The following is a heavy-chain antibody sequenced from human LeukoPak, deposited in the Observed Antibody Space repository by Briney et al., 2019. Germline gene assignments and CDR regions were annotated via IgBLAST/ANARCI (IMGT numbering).Heavy chain of an antibody. CDR2: ISGSGGSP. J-gene: IGHJ4*02. Sequence: GGSLRLSCAASGFTFGSYAMSWVRQAPGKGLEWVSTISGSGGSPYYADSVKGRFTISRDNSKNTLYLQMNSLRAEDTAVFYCAKAQHSSIWGYFDYWGQGTLVTVAS. V-gene: IGHV3-23*01. CDR3: AKAQHSSIWGYFDY. CDR1: GFTFGSYA. D-gene: IGHD6-13*01.